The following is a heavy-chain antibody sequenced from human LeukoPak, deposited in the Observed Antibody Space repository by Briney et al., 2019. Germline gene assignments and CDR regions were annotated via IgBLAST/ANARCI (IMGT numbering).Heavy chain of an antibody. CDR1: GGSISSYY. CDR2: IYYSGST. Sequence: PSETLSLTRTVSGGSISSYYWSWIRQPPGKGLEWIGYIYYSGSTNYNPSLKSRVTISVDTSKNQFSLKLSSVTAADTAVYYCARTFVVRGDNGWFDPWGQGTLVTVSS. CDR3: ARTFVVRGDNGWFDP. J-gene: IGHJ5*02. D-gene: IGHD3-10*01. V-gene: IGHV4-59*08.